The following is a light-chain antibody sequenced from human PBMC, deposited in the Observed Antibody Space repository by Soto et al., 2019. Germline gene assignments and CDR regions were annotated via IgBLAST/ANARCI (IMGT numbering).Light chain of an antibody. CDR3: QHYNSYSAS. Sequence: DIQMTQSPSTLSGSVGDRVTITCRASQTISSWLAWYQQKPGKAPKLLIYKASTLKSGVPSRLSGSGSGTEFTLTISSLQPDDFATSYCQHYNSYSASFGQGTKVDLK. V-gene: IGKV1-5*03. J-gene: IGKJ1*01. CDR1: QTISSW. CDR2: KAS.